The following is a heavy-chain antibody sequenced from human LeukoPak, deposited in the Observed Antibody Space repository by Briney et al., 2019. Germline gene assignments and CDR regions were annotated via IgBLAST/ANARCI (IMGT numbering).Heavy chain of an antibody. D-gene: IGHD6-6*01. CDR3: AREGHLAARNPDY. CDR1: GFTFSNYP. J-gene: IGHJ4*02. CDR2: ISSSSSYI. V-gene: IGHV3-21*01. Sequence: TSGGSLRLSCAASGFTFSNYPMHWVRQAPGKGLEWVSSISSSSSYIYYADSVKGRFTISRDNAKNSLYLQMNSLRAEDTAVYYCAREGHLAARNPDYWGQGTLVTVSS.